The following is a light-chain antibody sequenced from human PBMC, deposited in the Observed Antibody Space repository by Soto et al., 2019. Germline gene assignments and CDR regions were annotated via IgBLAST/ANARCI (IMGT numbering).Light chain of an antibody. CDR1: QRIRSW. J-gene: IGKJ5*01. V-gene: IGKV1-5*01. CDR2: DAS. Sequence: DIQMTQSPSTLSASVGDRVTITCRASQRIRSWVAWYQQKPEKAPKLLIYDASSLESGVPSRFSGSGSGTEFTLTISSLQPNDFAAYYCQQYNSYSLVITFVQGTRLEIK. CDR3: QQYNSYSLVIT.